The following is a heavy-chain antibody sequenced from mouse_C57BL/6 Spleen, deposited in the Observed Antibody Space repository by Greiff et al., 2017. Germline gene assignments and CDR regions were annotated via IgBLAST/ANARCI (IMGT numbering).Heavy chain of an antibody. CDR1: GYTFTDYN. CDR3: ARSITTVVATD. D-gene: IGHD1-1*01. J-gene: IGHJ3*01. V-gene: IGHV1-22*01. CDR2: INPNNGGT. Sequence: EVKLVESGPELVKPGASVKMSCKASGYTFTDYNMHWVKQSHGKSLEWIGYINPNNGGTSYNQKFKGKATLTVNKSSSTAYMELRSLTSEDSAVYYCARSITTVVATDWGQGTLVTVSA.